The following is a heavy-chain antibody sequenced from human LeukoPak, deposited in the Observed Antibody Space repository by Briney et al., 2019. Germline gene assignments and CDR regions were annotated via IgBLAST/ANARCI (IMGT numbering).Heavy chain of an antibody. CDR3: ARRAVAAPFDY. Sequence: SETLSLTCIVSGGSISSSSYYWGWIRQPPGKGLEWIGSIYYSGSTYYIPSLKSRVTISVDTSKNQFSLKLSSVTAADTAVYYCARRAVAAPFDYWGQGTLVTVSS. CDR1: GGSISSSSYY. V-gene: IGHV4-39*01. CDR2: IYYSGST. D-gene: IGHD6-19*01. J-gene: IGHJ4*02.